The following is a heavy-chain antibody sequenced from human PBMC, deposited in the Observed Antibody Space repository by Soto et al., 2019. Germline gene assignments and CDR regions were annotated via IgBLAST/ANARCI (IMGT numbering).Heavy chain of an antibody. CDR1: GGSISSGDYY. Sequence: TLSLTCTVSGGSISSGDYYWSWIRQPPGKGLEWIGYIYYSGSTYYNPSLKSRVTISVDTSKNQFSLKLSSVTAADTAVYYCARVHHYYDSSGYYFVFDYWGQGTLVTVSS. D-gene: IGHD3-22*01. J-gene: IGHJ4*02. CDR2: IYYSGST. CDR3: ARVHHYYDSSGYYFVFDY. V-gene: IGHV4-30-4*01.